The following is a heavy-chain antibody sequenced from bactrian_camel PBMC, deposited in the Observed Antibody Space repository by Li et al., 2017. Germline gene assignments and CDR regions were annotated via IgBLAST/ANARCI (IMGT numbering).Heavy chain of an antibody. D-gene: IGHD1*01. CDR3: VARVLLPDSVCLGVDRTAEFGH. Sequence: QLVESGGGSVQAGGSLRLSCAASGSPVGSYSMAWFRQVPGKGREGVAGLDKRGPTKHADSVVGRFTISKDNAKTTLYLQMNSLKPDDTAMYYCVARVLLPDSVCLGVDRTAEFGHWGRGPRSPSP. V-gene: IGHV3S55*01. CDR2: LDKRGPT. J-gene: IGHJ6*01. CDR1: GSPVGSYS.